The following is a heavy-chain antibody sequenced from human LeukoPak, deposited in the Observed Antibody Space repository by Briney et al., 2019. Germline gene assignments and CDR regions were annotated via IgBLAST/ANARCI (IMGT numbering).Heavy chain of an antibody. Sequence: GRSLRLSCAASGFTFSNAWMSWVRQAPGKGLEWVGRIKSKTDGGTTDYAAPVKGRFTISRDDSKNTLYLQMNSLKTEDTAVYYCTTGNYDSSGYCDYWGQGTLVTVSS. J-gene: IGHJ4*02. V-gene: IGHV3-15*01. CDR1: GFTFSNAW. CDR3: TTGNYDSSGYCDY. D-gene: IGHD3-22*01. CDR2: IKSKTDGGTT.